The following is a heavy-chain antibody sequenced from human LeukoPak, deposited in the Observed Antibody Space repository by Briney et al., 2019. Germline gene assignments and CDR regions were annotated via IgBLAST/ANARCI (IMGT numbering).Heavy chain of an antibody. V-gene: IGHV3-30*03. J-gene: IGHJ4*02. CDR2: ISYEGVNK. Sequence: PGGAVRLSCAASGCTFSSYGMHWVRQAPGKGLEGVAVISYEGVNKYYADSVKGRFTMSRDNSNNVVSLQMNSLGPEDTAMYYCARGTGVRGVKSHFDYWGQGTLVTVSS. D-gene: IGHD3-10*01. CDR1: GCTFSSYG. CDR3: ARGTGVRGVKSHFDY.